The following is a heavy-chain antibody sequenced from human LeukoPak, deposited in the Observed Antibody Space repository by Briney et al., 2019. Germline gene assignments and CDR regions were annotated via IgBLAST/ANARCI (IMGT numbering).Heavy chain of an antibody. Sequence: PGGSLRLSCAASGFTFSNYWMHWVRQAPGKGLVWGSRITPDGYSTTYADSVKGRFTISRDNAKNTLYLQMNSLRAEDTAVYYCASGINTAYGSWGQGTLVTVSS. CDR2: ITPDGYST. CDR3: ASGINTAYGS. CDR1: GFTFSNYW. J-gene: IGHJ4*02. V-gene: IGHV3-74*01. D-gene: IGHD5-12*01.